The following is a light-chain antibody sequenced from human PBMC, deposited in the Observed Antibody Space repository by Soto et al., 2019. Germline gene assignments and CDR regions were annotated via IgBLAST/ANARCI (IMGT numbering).Light chain of an antibody. CDR2: DVS. CDR3: SSYTSSSTYV. CDR1: SSDVGGSNY. Sequence: QSALTQPASVSGSPGQSITISCTGTSSDVGGSNYVSWYQQHPGKAPNLIIFDVSHRPSGFSNRFSGSKSGNTASLTISGLQAEDEADYYCSSYTSSSTYVFGTGTKVTVL. V-gene: IGLV2-14*03. J-gene: IGLJ1*01.